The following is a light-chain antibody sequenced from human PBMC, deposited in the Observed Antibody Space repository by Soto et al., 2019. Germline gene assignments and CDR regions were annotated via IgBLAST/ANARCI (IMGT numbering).Light chain of an antibody. CDR1: SSNIGSNY. J-gene: IGLJ7*01. V-gene: IGLV1-47*01. Sequence: QLVLTQPPSASGTPGQRVTISCSGSSSNIGSNYVYWYQQLPGTAPKLLIYRNNQRPSGVPDRFSGSKSGTSASLAISGLRSEDEADYYCAAWDDSLSGHGVFGGGTQLTVL. CDR2: RNN. CDR3: AAWDDSLSGHGV.